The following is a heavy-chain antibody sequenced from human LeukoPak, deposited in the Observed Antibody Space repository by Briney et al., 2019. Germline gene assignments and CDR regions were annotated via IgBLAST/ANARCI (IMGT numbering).Heavy chain of an antibody. Sequence: GGPLRLSCAASGFTFSSYAMSWVRQAPGKRLEWVSAISGSGGSTYYADSVKGRFTISRDNSKNTLYLQMNSLRAEDTAVYYCARVPVVTAIPVSFDYWGQGTLVTVSS. V-gene: IGHV3-23*01. J-gene: IGHJ4*02. CDR2: ISGSGGST. CDR3: ARVPVVTAIPVSFDY. D-gene: IGHD2-21*02. CDR1: GFTFSSYA.